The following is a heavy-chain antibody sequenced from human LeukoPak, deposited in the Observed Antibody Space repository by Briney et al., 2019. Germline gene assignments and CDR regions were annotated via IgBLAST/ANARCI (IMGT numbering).Heavy chain of an antibody. D-gene: IGHD4-17*01. CDR3: ARSSEMYGDLIPLDY. CDR2: IYPGDSDT. J-gene: IGHJ4*02. V-gene: IGHV5-51*01. Sequence: RGESLKISCKGSGYSFTSYWIGWVRQMPGKGLEWMGIIYPGDSDTRYSPSFQGQVTISADKSISTAYLQWSSLKASDTAMYYCARSSEMYGDLIPLDYWGQGTLVTVSS. CDR1: GYSFTSYW.